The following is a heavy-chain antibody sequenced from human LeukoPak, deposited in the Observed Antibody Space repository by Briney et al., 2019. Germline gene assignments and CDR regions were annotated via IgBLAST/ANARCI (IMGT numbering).Heavy chain of an antibody. CDR1: GFTFSSYG. CDR3: VKDSTHCSGGSCYGGDY. D-gene: IGHD2-15*01. CDR2: ISYEGSDK. V-gene: IGHV3-30*18. J-gene: IGHJ4*02. Sequence: PGRSLRLSCAASGFTFSSYGIHWVRQAPGKGLEWVSLISYEGSDKYYADSVKGRFTISRDNSKNTLFLQMNSLRPKDTAVYYCVKDSTHCSGGSCYGGDYWGQGTLVTVSS.